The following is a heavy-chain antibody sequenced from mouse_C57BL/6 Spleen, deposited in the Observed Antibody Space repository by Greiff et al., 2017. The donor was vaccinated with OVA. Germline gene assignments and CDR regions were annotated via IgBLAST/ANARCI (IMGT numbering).Heavy chain of an antibody. CDR3: ATRGYYGSSYGGY. CDR1: GYTFTSYW. CDR2: IHPNSGST. J-gene: IGHJ2*01. V-gene: IGHV1-64*01. D-gene: IGHD1-1*01. Sequence: QVQLQQPGAELVKPGASVKLSCKASGYTFTSYWMHWVKQRPGQGLEWIGMIHPNSGSTNYNEKFKSKATLTVDKSSSTAYMQLSSLTSEDSAVYYCATRGYYGSSYGGYWGQGTTLTVSS.